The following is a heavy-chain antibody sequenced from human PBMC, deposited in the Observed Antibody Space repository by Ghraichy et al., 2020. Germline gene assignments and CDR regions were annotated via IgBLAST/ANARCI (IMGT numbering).Heavy chain of an antibody. V-gene: IGHV1-2*02. CDR3: ARTIRRSPRDYVDY. Sequence: ASVKVSCKASGYTFIGYYLQWVRQAPGQGLEWMAWINPNSGDTNYAQKFRGRVTVTRDTSISTAYMELNRLRSDDTAVYYCARTIRRSPRDYVDYWGQGTLVTVSS. CDR1: GYTFIGYY. J-gene: IGHJ4*02. CDR2: INPNSGDT. D-gene: IGHD4/OR15-4a*01.